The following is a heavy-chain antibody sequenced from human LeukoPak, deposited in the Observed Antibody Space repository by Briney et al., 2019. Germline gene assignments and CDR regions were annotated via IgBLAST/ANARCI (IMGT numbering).Heavy chain of an antibody. D-gene: IGHD5-24*01. J-gene: IGHJ4*02. V-gene: IGHV3-74*01. CDR3: ARGDGYGMDY. CDR1: GFTFSSYW. CDR2: IKSGGSST. Sequence: GGSLRLSCAASGFTFSSYWMHWVRQAPGKGLVWVSRIKSGGSSTSYADSVKGRFTISRDNAKNTLYLQMNSLRAEDMAVYYCARGDGYGMDYWGQGARVTVSS.